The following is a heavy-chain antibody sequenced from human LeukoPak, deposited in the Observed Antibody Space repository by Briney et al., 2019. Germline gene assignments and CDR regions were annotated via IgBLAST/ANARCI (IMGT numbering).Heavy chain of an antibody. D-gene: IGHD3-10*01. CDR3: ARWSYVSGSWFLDY. CDR1: GFTFNNYW. V-gene: IGHV3-7*05. J-gene: IGHJ4*02. CDR2: INEHGSKI. Sequence: GGSLRLSCEVSGFTFNNYWMTWVRQAPGKGLEWVADINEHGSKIYYVDSVKGRLTISRDNAKNSLSLELNTLRAEDTAVYYCARWSYVSGSWFLDYWGQGTLVTVSS.